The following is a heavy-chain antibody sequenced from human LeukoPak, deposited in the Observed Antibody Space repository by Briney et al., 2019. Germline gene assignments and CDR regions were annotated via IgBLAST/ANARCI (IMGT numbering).Heavy chain of an antibody. CDR1: HDSISNYY. CDR2: VYVSGST. D-gene: IGHD1-26*01. Sequence: SETLSLTCTVSHDSISNYYWSWIRQPPGKGLEWIGYVYVSGSTNYSPSLKSRVAMSLDTSKNQFSLKLSSVTAADTAVYYCARGLRVGNTGYYFDYWGQGTLVTVSP. V-gene: IGHV4-59*01. J-gene: IGHJ4*02. CDR3: ARGLRVGNTGYYFDY.